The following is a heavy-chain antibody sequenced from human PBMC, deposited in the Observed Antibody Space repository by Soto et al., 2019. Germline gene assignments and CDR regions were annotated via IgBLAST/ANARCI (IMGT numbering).Heavy chain of an antibody. J-gene: IGHJ4*02. CDR3: PFGGGGALFDY. V-gene: IGHV1-8*01. CDR1: GYTFTSYD. D-gene: IGHD3-16*01. Sequence: QVQLVQSGAEVKKPGASVKVSCKTSGYTFTSYDINWVRQATGQGLEWMGWMNPNSGNTGYAQKFQGRVTMTRDTPISTAYMGVRSLGSGDRALYFCPFGGGGALFDYWGQGTLVTVSS. CDR2: MNPNSGNT.